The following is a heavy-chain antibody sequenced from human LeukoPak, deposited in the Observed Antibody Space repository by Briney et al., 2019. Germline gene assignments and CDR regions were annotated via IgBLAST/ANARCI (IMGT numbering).Heavy chain of an antibody. CDR2: INPDGSNT. J-gene: IGHJ4*02. Sequence: GGSLRLSCAASGFTFSNYWMHWVRQDPGKGLVWVSYINPDGSNTNYADSVKGRFTISRDNAKNAPYLQMNSLRAEDTAVYYCAKDLHYGSADYWGQGTLVTVSS. D-gene: IGHD3-10*01. CDR3: AKDLHYGSADY. CDR1: GFTFSNYW. V-gene: IGHV3-74*01.